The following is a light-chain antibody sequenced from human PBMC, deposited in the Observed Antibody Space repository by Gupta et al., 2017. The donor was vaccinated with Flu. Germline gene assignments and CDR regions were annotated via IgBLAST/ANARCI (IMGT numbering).Light chain of an antibody. CDR1: ALSKQY. CDR2: KDT. J-gene: IGLJ2*01. Sequence: SDELTQPPSMSVSPGQTARITCFGDALSKQYAYWFQQKPGQAPQAIIFKDTERPSGIPARFSWTSSGTRVTLIISGVQVEDEADYDCQSADITGSFRVFGGGTKLTVL. V-gene: IGLV3-25*02. CDR3: QSADITGSFRV.